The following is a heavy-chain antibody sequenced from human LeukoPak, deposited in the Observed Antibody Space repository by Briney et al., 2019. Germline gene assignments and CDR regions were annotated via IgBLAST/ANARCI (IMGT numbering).Heavy chain of an antibody. J-gene: IGHJ4*02. D-gene: IGHD2-2*03. CDR2: IYYVGST. CDR1: GGSISNRNYY. CDR3: ARLGYCSITSCSLFEY. V-gene: IGHV4-39*07. Sequence: SETLSLTCTVSGGSISNRNYYWGWIRQPPGEGLEWIGTIYYVGSTYYNPSLKSRVTISVDTSKNQFSLKLISVTAADTAVYYCARLGYCSITSCSLFEYWGQGTLVTVSS.